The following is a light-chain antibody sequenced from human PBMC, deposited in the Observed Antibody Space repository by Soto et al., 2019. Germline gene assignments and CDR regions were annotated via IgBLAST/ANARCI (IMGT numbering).Light chain of an antibody. CDR2: SNT. J-gene: IGLJ3*02. CDR1: SSNIGSHT. Sequence: QSVLPQPPSASGTPGQTIAISWSGGSSNIGSHTVNWYQQLPGTAPRLLIYSNTQRPSGVPDRFSVSKSGTSASLAISGLQSEYEGDDYCAAWDDRLNGVVLGGGTKRTVL. CDR3: AAWDDRLNGVV. V-gene: IGLV1-44*01.